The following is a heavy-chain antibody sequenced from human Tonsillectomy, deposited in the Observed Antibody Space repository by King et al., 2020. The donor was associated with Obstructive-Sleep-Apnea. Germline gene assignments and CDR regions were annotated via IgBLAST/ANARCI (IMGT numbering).Heavy chain of an antibody. D-gene: IGHD6-13*01. CDR2: ISYDGSNK. CDR1: GFTFSSYA. CDR3: ARVDTQQLDDNGSGMDV. V-gene: IGHV3-30*04. Sequence: HVQLVESGGGVVQPGRSLRLSCAASGFTFSSYAMHWVRQAPGKGLEWVALISYDGSNKYYADSVKGRFTISRDNSKNTLYLQMNSLRAEDTAVYYCARVDTQQLDDNGSGMDVWGQGTTVTVSS. J-gene: IGHJ6*02.